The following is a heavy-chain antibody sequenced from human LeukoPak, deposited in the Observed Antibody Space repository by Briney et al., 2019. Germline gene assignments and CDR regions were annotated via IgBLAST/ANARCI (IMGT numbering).Heavy chain of an antibody. CDR1: GFTFSSYA. J-gene: IGHJ4*02. V-gene: IGHV3-30*04. D-gene: IGHD3-3*01. CDR3: ARVASESGYAPVDC. CDR2: ISYDGSNK. Sequence: PGGSLRLSCAASGFTFSSYAMHWVRQAPGKGLEWVAVISYDGSNKYYADSVKGRFTISRDNSKNTLYLQMNSLRAEDTAVYYCARVASESGYAPVDCWGQGTLVTVSS.